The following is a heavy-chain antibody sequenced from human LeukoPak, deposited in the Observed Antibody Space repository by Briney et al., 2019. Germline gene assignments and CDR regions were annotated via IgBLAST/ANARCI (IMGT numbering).Heavy chain of an antibody. CDR3: ARDTRTFDY. CDR2: ISDSGSAT. CDR1: GFTFSTYS. V-gene: IGHV3-48*01. J-gene: IGHJ4*02. Sequence: PGGSLRLSCAASGFTFSTYSMNWVRQAPGKGLEWISYISDSGSATYYSDSVRGRFTISRDNAKNSVFLQMNSLRAEDTAVYYCARDTRTFDYWGQGTLVTVSS. D-gene: IGHD1-26*01.